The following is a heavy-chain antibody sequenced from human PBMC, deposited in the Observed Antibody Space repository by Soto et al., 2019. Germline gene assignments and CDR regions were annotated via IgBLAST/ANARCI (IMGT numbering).Heavy chain of an antibody. V-gene: IGHV1-69*02. Sequence: QVQLVQSGAEVKKPGSSVKVSCKASGGTFSSYTISWVRQAPGQGLEWLGRIIPILGIANYAQKFQGRVTITADKTTSTAYMELSSLRSEDTDVYYCARSAAAGQFDYWGQGTLVTVSS. CDR1: GGTFSSYT. CDR3: ARSAAAGQFDY. CDR2: IIPILGIA. J-gene: IGHJ4*02. D-gene: IGHD6-13*01.